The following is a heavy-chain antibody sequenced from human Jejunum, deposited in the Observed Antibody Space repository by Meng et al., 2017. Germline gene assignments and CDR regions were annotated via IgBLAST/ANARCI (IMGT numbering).Heavy chain of an antibody. CDR3: VRSDLIQLWLGGWFDP. CDR2: INWNGDYI. CDR1: GFIFNDYA. Sequence: SLKISCAASGFIFNDYAMHWVRRVPGKGLEWVSKINWNGDYIDYAESVKGRFTISRDNAKNSLYLQMNRLRPEDMAVYYCVRSDLIQLWLGGWFDPWGQGTLVTVSS. V-gene: IGHV3-9*03. J-gene: IGHJ5*02. D-gene: IGHD5-18*01.